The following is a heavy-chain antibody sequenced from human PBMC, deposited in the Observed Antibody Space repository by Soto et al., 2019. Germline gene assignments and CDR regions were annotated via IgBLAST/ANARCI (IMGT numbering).Heavy chain of an antibody. D-gene: IGHD2-8*01. CDR2: IKSKTDVGTT. J-gene: IGHJ6*02. CDR1: GFTFSNAW. V-gene: IGHV3-15*01. Sequence: EVQLVESGGGLVKPGGSLRLSCAASGFTFSNAWMSWVRQAPGKGLEWAGRIKSKTDVGTTDYAAPVKGRFTISRDDSKNTLYLQMNSLKTEDTAVYYCTTELAKLMVYAPYYYYYGMDVWGQGTTVTVSS. CDR3: TTELAKLMVYAPYYYYYGMDV.